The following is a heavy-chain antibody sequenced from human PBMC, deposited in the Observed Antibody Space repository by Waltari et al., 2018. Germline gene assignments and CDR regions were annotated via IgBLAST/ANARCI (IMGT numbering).Heavy chain of an antibody. D-gene: IGHD3-10*01. Sequence: QLQLQESGPGLVKPSETLSLTCTVSGGSISSSSYYWGWIRQPPGKGLEWIGSIYYSGSTDYNPSLKSLVTISVDTSKNQFSLKLSSVTAADTAVYYCARDLRPSMVQAANWFDPWGQGTLVTVSS. CDR2: IYYSGST. CDR3: ARDLRPSMVQAANWFDP. V-gene: IGHV4-39*07. J-gene: IGHJ5*02. CDR1: GGSISSSSYY.